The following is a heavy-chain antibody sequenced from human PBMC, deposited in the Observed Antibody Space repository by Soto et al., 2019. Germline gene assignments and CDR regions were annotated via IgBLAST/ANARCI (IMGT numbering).Heavy chain of an antibody. V-gene: IGHV1-8*01. Sequence: QVQLVQSGAEVKKPGASVKVSCKASGYTFTSYDINWVRQATGQGLEWMGWMNPSSANTGYAQKFQGRVTMTGNTAMITAYMELSSLRPEATAGYYGAREGVRGMDVRGHGTTVTVSS. CDR2: MNPSSANT. CDR1: GYTFTSYD. J-gene: IGHJ6*02. CDR3: AREGVRGMDV. D-gene: IGHD2-8*01.